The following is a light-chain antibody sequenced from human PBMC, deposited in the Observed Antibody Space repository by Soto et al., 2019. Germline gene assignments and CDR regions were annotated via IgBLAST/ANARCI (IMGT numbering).Light chain of an antibody. CDR3: QQYNSYLLT. CDR1: QSISSW. CDR2: DAS. Sequence: DIQMTQSPSTLSASVGDRVTITCRASQSISSWLAWYQQKPGKAPKLLIYDASSLESGVPSRFSGSGSGTEFTLTSSSLQPDDVATYYCQQYNSYLLTFGPGTKVDIK. J-gene: IGKJ3*01. V-gene: IGKV1-5*01.